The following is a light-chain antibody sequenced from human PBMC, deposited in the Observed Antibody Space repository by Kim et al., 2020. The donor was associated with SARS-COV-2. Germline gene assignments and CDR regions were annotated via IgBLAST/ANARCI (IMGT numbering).Light chain of an antibody. V-gene: IGLV4-69*02. Sequence: GASVRLTCTLSSGHSNYSIAWHQQQPGKGPRYLMKVNSDGSHSKGDGIPHRFSGSSSGAERYLTISRLQSEDETDYYCQTWGTGWVFGGGTQLTVL. CDR3: QTWGTGWV. J-gene: IGLJ3*02. CDR2: VNSDGSH. CDR1: SGHSNYS.